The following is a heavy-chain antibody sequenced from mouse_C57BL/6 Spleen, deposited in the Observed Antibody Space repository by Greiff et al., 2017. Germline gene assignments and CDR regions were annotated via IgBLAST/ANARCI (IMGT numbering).Heavy chain of an antibody. J-gene: IGHJ4*01. CDR3: SYYYGSSYAMDY. CDR1: GYSFTDYN. CDR2: INPNYGTT. V-gene: IGHV1-39*01. D-gene: IGHD1-1*01. Sequence: VQLKESGPELVKPGASVKISCKASGYSFTDYNMNWVKQSNGKSLEWIGVINPNYGTTSYNQKFKGKATLTVDQSSSTAYMQLNSLTSEDSAVYYCSYYYGSSYAMDYWGQGTSVTVSS.